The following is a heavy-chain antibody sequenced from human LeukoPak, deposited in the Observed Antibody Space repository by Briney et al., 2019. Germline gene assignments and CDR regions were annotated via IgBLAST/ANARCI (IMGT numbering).Heavy chain of an antibody. Sequence: GGSLRLSCTASGFTFNTYSMNWVRQAPGKGLEWVASISDRGSYIYYTDSVKGRFTITKDNAKTSLYLQMNSLRADDTAVYYCAKRIYGDYLRATDAFDIWGQGTMVTVSS. CDR2: ISDRGSYI. D-gene: IGHD4-17*01. CDR3: AKRIYGDYLRATDAFDI. V-gene: IGHV3-21*01. CDR1: GFTFNTYS. J-gene: IGHJ3*02.